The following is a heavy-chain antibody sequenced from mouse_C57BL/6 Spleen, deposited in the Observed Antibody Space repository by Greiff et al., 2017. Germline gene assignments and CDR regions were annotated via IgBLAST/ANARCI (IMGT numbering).Heavy chain of an antibody. CDR3: ARPLGSSPYYFDY. CDR2: ISSGGSYT. D-gene: IGHD1-1*01. V-gene: IGHV5-6*01. J-gene: IGHJ2*01. CDR1: GFTFSSYG. Sequence: EVQLQQSGGDLVKPGGSLKLSCAASGFTFSSYGMSWVRQTPDKRLEWVATISSGGSYTYYPDSVKGRFTISRDNAKNTLYLQMSSLKSEDTAMYYCARPLGSSPYYFDYWGQGTTLTVSS.